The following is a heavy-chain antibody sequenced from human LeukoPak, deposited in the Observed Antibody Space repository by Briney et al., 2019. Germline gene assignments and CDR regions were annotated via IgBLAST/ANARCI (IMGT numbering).Heavy chain of an antibody. D-gene: IGHD4-17*01. CDR3: ARVAYGDYFHFYYYMDV. CDR2: IYSGGNT. J-gene: IGHJ6*03. V-gene: IGHV3-66*02. Sequence: PGGSLRLSCAASGFTVSNNYMSWVRQAPGEGLEWVSIIYSGGNTYYADSVKGRFTISRDNSKNTLYLQVNSLRPEDTAVYYCARVAYGDYFHFYYYMDVWGTGTTVTVSS. CDR1: GFTVSNNY.